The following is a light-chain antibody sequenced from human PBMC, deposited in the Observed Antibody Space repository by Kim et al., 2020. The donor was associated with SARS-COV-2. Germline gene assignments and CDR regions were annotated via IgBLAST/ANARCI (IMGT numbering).Light chain of an antibody. V-gene: IGKV3-20*01. CDR2: DAS. CDR1: QSVSSTY. Sequence: LSPGERATPSCRARQSVSSTYLAWYQQKPGQAPRLLMSDASTRATGIPDRFSGSGSETDFTLTISRLEPEDFAVYYCQQYDTSRTFGQGTKVDIK. CDR3: QQYDTSRT. J-gene: IGKJ1*01.